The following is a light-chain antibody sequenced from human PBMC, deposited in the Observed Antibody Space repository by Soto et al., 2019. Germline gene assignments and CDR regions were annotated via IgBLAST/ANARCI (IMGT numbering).Light chain of an antibody. V-gene: IGKV3-11*01. CDR3: QPRSNWPLT. CDR1: QSVSSY. CDR2: DAS. J-gene: IGKJ4*01. Sequence: EIVLTQSPATLSLSPAERAAFSCRASQSVSSYLAWYQQKPGQAPRLLIYDASNRATGIPARFSGSGSGTDFTLTIRSLEPEDFAVYYCQPRSNWPLTFGGGTKVDIK.